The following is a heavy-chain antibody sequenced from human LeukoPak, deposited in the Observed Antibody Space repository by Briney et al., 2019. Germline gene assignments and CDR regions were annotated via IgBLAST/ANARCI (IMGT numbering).Heavy chain of an antibody. J-gene: IGHJ6*02. V-gene: IGHV3-33*08. CDR2: IWYDGSNK. CDR1: GFTFSSYG. CDR3: ARDLRCSGISCYFGMDV. D-gene: IGHD2-15*01. Sequence: GGSLRLSCAASGFTFSSYGMHWVRQAPGKGLEWVAVIWYDGSNKYYADSVKGRFTISRDNSKNTLYLEMNSLRAEDTAVYYCARDLRCSGISCYFGMDVWGQGTTVTVSS.